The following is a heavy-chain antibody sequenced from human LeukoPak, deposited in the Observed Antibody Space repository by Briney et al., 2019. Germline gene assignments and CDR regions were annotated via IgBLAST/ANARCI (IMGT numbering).Heavy chain of an antibody. D-gene: IGHD3-22*01. Sequence: SETLSLTCTVSGGSISSYYWSWIRQPPGKGLEWIGYIYYSGSTNYNPSLKSRVTISVDTSKNQFSLKLSSVTAADTAVYYCARDLGAYDSHWFDPWGQGTLVTVSS. J-gene: IGHJ5*02. CDR1: GGSISSYY. CDR2: IYYSGST. CDR3: ARDLGAYDSHWFDP. V-gene: IGHV4-59*01.